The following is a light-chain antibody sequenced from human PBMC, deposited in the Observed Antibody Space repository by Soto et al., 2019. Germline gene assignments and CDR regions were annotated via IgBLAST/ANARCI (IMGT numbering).Light chain of an antibody. J-gene: IGKJ5*01. V-gene: IGKV3D-20*02. Sequence: EFVLTQSPGTLSLSPGERATLSCMASQTVRNNYLAWYQQKPGQAPRLLIYGASSRATGIPDRFSGSGSGTDFTLTISSLEPEDFAVYYCQQRSNWPPITFGQGTRLEIK. CDR2: GAS. CDR3: QQRSNWPPIT. CDR1: QTVRNNY.